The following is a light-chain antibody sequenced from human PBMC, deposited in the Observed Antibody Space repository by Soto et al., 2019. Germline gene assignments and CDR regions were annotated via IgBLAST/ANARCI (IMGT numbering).Light chain of an antibody. CDR1: QSVTSNF. J-gene: IGKJ1*01. Sequence: EIVLTQSPGTLSLSPGDRASLFCRASQSVTSNFLSWYQQKPGQAPRLLIYAASTRATGIPDRFSGSGSGTDFTLTISRLEPEDFAVYFCQQYGSSPWTFGQGTKVDIK. CDR3: QQYGSSPWT. V-gene: IGKV3-20*01. CDR2: AAS.